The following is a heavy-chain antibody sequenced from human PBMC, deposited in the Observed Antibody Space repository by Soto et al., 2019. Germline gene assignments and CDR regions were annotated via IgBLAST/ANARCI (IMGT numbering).Heavy chain of an antibody. CDR2: IKQDGSEK. CDR1: GFTFSSYW. V-gene: IGHV3-7*01. CDR3: ARGDSGYDLYFDY. D-gene: IGHD5-12*01. Sequence: GGSLRLSSAASGFTFSSYWMSWVRQAPGKGLEWVANIKQDGSEKYYVDSVKGRFTISRDNAKNSLYLQMNSLRAEDTAVYYCARGDSGYDLYFDYWGQGTLVPVSS. J-gene: IGHJ4*02.